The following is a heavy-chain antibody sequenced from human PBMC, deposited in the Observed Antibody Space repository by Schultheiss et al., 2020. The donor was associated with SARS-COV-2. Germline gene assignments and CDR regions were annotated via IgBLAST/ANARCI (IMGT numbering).Heavy chain of an antibody. D-gene: IGHD6-19*01. V-gene: IGHV3-33*01. CDR2: IWYDGSNK. CDR3: ASLSSLYSSGFYWYFDL. J-gene: IGHJ2*01. CDR1: GFTFSSYG. Sequence: GESLKISCAASGFTFSSYGMHWVRQAPGKGLEWVAVIWYDGSNKYYADSVKGRFAISRDNSKNTLYLQMNSLRAEDTSVYFCASLSSLYSSGFYWYFDLWGRGTLVTVSS.